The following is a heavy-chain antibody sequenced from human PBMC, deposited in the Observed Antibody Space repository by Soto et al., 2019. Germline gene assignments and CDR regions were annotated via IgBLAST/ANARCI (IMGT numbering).Heavy chain of an antibody. CDR2: MNPNSGNT. Sequence: QVQLVQSGAEVKKPGASVKVSFKASGYTFTSYDINWVRQATGQGLEWMGWMNPNSGNTGYAQKFQGRVTMTRNTSISTAYMELSSLRSEDTAVYYCATAVLAAAGVDAFDIWGQGTMVTVSS. V-gene: IGHV1-8*01. CDR3: ATAVLAAAGVDAFDI. D-gene: IGHD6-13*01. J-gene: IGHJ3*02. CDR1: GYTFTSYD.